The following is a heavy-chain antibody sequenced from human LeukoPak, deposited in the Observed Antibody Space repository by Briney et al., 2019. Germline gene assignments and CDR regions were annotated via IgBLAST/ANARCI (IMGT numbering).Heavy chain of an antibody. Sequence: GGSLRLSCAASGFTFSTYSMNWVRQAPGKGLEWVSSISSSSSYIYYADSVKGRFTISRDNAKNSLYLQMNSLRAEDTAVYYCARVLNYYGSGRPDYWGQGTLVTVSS. J-gene: IGHJ4*02. CDR1: GFTFSTYS. CDR2: ISSSSSYI. D-gene: IGHD3-10*01. V-gene: IGHV3-21*01. CDR3: ARVLNYYGSGRPDY.